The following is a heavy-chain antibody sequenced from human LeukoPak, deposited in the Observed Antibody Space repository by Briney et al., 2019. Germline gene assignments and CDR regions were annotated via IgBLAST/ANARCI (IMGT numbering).Heavy chain of an antibody. CDR2: INPNSGGT. D-gene: IGHD2-15*01. Sequence: ASVKVSCKASGYTFTGYYMHWVRQAPGQGLEWMGWINPNSGGTNYAQKFQGRVTMTRDTSISTAYMELSRLRSDDTAVYYCAREHLYSRWFDPWGQGTLVTVSS. J-gene: IGHJ5*02. CDR1: GYTFTGYY. V-gene: IGHV1-2*02. CDR3: AREHLYSRWFDP.